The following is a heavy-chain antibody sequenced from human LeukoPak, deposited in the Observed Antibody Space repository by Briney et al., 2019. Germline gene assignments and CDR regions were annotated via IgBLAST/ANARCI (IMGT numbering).Heavy chain of an antibody. CDR2: ISTSGGST. V-gene: IGHV3-23*01. CDR3: ARGPPESSSSDY. J-gene: IGHJ4*02. D-gene: IGHD6-13*01. Sequence: GSLRLSCAASGFTFRGYAMSWVRQAPGKGLEWVSAISTSGGSTYYADSVKGRFTISRDNSENTLYLQMNSLRAEDTAVYYCARGPPESSSSDYWGQGTLVTVSS. CDR1: GFTFRGYA.